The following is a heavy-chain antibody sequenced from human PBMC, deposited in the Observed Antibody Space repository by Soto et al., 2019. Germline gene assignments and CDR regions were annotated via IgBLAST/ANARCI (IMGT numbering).Heavy chain of an antibody. CDR2: MSGSGDNT. CDR1: GFTFSSHA. D-gene: IGHD4-4*01. CDR3: AKGSYTNYNWFDP. Sequence: EVQLLESGGGLVQPGGSLRLSCAASGFTFSSHAMSWVRQAPGKGLEWVSSMSGSGDNTYHADSVKGRFTVSRDNSQNTLYLQMNSLRVEDTAVYYCAKGSYTNYNWFDPWGQGTLVTVSS. V-gene: IGHV3-23*01. J-gene: IGHJ5*02.